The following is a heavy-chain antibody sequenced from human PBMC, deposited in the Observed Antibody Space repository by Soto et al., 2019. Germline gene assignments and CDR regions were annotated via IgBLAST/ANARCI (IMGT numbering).Heavy chain of an antibody. Sequence: QVQVVQTGGGGVQPGRSLRLSCAASGFTFSSYAMHWVRQAPGKGLEWVAIIWYDGNNKYYVDSVKGRFTISRDNSKNTVYLQMNSLRAEDTAVYYCVRGGGASAGSFDYWGQGTLVTVSS. V-gene: IGHV3-33*01. CDR2: IWYDGNNK. CDR3: VRGGGASAGSFDY. CDR1: GFTFSSYA. J-gene: IGHJ4*02. D-gene: IGHD1-26*01.